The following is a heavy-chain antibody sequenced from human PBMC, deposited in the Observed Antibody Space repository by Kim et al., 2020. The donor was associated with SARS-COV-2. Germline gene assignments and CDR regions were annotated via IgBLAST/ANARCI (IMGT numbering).Heavy chain of an antibody. Sequence: SETLSLTCTASSGSISGYYWSWIRQSPGKGLEWIGNIHSTGGTKYNPSLKSRVTILVDTSKSQFSLMLSSVTATDTAVYYCARHMGKWAFDYWGQGSLVT. V-gene: IGHV4-59*08. D-gene: IGHD3-16*01. CDR1: SGSISGYY. CDR3: ARHMGKWAFDY. CDR2: IHSTGGT. J-gene: IGHJ4*02.